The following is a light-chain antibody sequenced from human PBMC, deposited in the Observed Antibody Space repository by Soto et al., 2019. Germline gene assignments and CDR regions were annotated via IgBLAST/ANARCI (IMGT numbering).Light chain of an antibody. J-gene: IGKJ1*01. CDR3: QQYSDWPWT. V-gene: IGKV3-15*01. Sequence: VMTQSPATLSVSPGERATLSCRASRSVNSELAWYQQKPGQAPRLLIYGASSRATDIPARFSDSGSGTEFTLAISSLQSEDFAVYYCQQYSDWPWTFGQGTKVEIK. CDR1: RSVNSE. CDR2: GAS.